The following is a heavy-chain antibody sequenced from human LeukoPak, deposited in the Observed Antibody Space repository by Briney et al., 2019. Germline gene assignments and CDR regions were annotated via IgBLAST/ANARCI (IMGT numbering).Heavy chain of an antibody. Sequence: ASVKVSCKASGYTFTSYYMHWVRQAPGQGLEWMGWINPNSGGTNYAQKFQGRVTMTRDTSISTAYMELSRLRSDDTAVYYCARDQQLRYFDWLPDAFDIWGQGTMVTVSS. CDR3: ARDQQLRYFDWLPDAFDI. V-gene: IGHV1-2*02. J-gene: IGHJ3*02. D-gene: IGHD3-9*01. CDR1: GYTFTSYY. CDR2: INPNSGGT.